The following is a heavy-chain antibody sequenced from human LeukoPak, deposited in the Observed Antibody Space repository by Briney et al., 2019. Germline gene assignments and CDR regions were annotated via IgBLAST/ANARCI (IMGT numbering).Heavy chain of an antibody. D-gene: IGHD3-10*01. J-gene: IGHJ5*02. Sequence: GASVKVSCKASGYTFTSYYMHWVRQASGQGLEWMGWISAYNGNTNYAQKLQGRVTMTTDTSTSTAYMELRSLRSDDTAVYYCARGGERITMVRGVSNWFDPWGQGTLVTVSS. CDR2: ISAYNGNT. V-gene: IGHV1-18*04. CDR1: GYTFTSYY. CDR3: ARGGERITMVRGVSNWFDP.